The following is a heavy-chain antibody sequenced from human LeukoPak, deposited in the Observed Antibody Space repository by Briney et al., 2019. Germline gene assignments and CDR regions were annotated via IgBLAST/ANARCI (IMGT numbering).Heavy chain of an antibody. D-gene: IGHD6-19*01. CDR1: GFTFGDYL. CDR2: ISGGTT. Sequence: GGSLRLSCTASGFTFGDYLMSWFRQAPGKGLEWIGFISGGTTEYAASVKGRFTISRDDSTSIAYLQMNSLTTEDTAVYYCSRGSGWLSAYWGQGTLVTVFS. V-gene: IGHV3-49*03. CDR3: SRGSGWLSAY. J-gene: IGHJ4*02.